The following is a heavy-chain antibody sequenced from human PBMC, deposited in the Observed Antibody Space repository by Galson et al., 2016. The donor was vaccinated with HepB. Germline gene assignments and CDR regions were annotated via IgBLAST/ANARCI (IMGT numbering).Heavy chain of an antibody. CDR1: GYSFPSYW. V-gene: IGHV5-51*01. D-gene: IGHD6-19*01. CDR3: ARHSISAWPADFDY. CDR2: IYPGHSDT. Sequence: QSGAEVKKPGESLKISCKASGYSFPSYWIGWVRQMPGRGLEWMGIIYPGHSDTRYSPSFQGQVSISADKSITTAYLEWNSLKASDTAIYYCARHSISAWPADFDYWGQGTLVSVSS. J-gene: IGHJ4*02.